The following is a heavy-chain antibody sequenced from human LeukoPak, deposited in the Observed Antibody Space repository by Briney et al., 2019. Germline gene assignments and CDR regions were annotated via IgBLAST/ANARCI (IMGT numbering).Heavy chain of an antibody. CDR1: GGSISSYY. J-gene: IGHJ5*02. D-gene: IGHD1-26*01. CDR2: IYYSGST. Sequence: PSETLSLTCTVSGGSISSYYWSWIRQPPGKGREGFGNIYYSGSTNYNPSLKSRVTISVDTSKNQFSLKLSSVTAADTAVYYCAREGGSYHPTYNWFDPWGQGTLVTVSS. CDR3: AREGGSYHPTYNWFDP. V-gene: IGHV4-59*01.